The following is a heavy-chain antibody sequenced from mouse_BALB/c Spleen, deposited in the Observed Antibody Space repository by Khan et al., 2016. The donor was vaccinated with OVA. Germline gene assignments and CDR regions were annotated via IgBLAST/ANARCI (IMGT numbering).Heavy chain of an antibody. J-gene: IGHJ4*01. Sequence: QVQLLQSGAELARPGASVKMSCKASGYTFTSYTIHWIKQRPGQGLEWIGYITPISYFTNYNQKFNGKATLTADKSSSTAYRQLSSRTSEDAAVYYCARRTSLYTMDYWGQGTSVTVSS. CDR1: GYTFTSYT. CDR3: ARRTSLYTMDY. V-gene: IGHV1-4*01. CDR2: ITPISYFT.